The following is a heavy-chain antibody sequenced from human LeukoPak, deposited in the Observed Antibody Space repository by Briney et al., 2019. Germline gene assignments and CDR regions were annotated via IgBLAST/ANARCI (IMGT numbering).Heavy chain of an antibody. V-gene: IGHV4-38-2*02. CDR2: IYHSGST. CDR1: GYSISSGYY. Sequence: TSETLSLTCTVSGYSISSGYYWGWIRQPPGKGLEWIGSIYHSGSTYYNPSLKSRVTISVDTSKNQFSLKLSSVTAADTAVYYCAEYSISADYWGQGTLVTVSS. J-gene: IGHJ4*02. D-gene: IGHD6-6*01. CDR3: AEYSISADY.